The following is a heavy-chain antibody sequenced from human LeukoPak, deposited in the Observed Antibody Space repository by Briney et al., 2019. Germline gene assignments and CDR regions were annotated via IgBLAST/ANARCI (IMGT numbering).Heavy chain of an antibody. V-gene: IGHV1-18*01. J-gene: IGHJ6*02. CDR3: ARDRPILRYFDWLSPFYGMDV. CDR2: ISAYNGNT. CDR1: GYTFTCYG. D-gene: IGHD3-9*01. Sequence: ASVKVSCKASGYTFTCYGISWVRQAPGQGLEWMGWISAYNGNTNYAQKLQGRVTMTTDTSTSTAYMELRSLRSDDTAVYYCARDRPILRYFDWLSPFYGMDVWGQGTTVTVSS.